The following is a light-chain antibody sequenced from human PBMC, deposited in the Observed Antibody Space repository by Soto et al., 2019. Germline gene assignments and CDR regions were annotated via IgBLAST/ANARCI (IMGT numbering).Light chain of an antibody. Sequence: ERVMTQSLATVSVSPGGRATLSCRASQSISDTLAWYQQKPGQAPRLLIYSASRGATGFPARFSGSGSGTDFTLTISSLQSEDFAVYYCQQYNNWPWTFGQGSKVDI. CDR2: SAS. CDR3: QQYNNWPWT. CDR1: QSISDT. V-gene: IGKV3-15*01. J-gene: IGKJ1*01.